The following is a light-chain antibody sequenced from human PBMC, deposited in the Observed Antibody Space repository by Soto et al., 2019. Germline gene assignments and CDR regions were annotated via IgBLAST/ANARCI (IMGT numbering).Light chain of an antibody. CDR1: SSNIGAGYD. Sequence: QSVLTQPPSVSGAPGQSVTISCTGSSSNIGAGYDVHWYQQLPVTAPKLLIFGNNNRPSGVPDRFSGSKSGTSASLAITGLQAEDEADFYCQSYDSSLNDYVFGAGTKLTVL. CDR3: QSYDSSLNDYV. J-gene: IGLJ1*01. CDR2: GNN. V-gene: IGLV1-40*01.